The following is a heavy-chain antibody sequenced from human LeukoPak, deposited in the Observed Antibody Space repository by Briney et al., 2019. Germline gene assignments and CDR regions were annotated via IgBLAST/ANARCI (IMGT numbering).Heavy chain of an antibody. V-gene: IGHV4-59*01. J-gene: IGHJ4*02. D-gene: IGHD5-18*01. CDR1: CGSISSYY. CDR3: AREGNGYSYGYVDY. CDR2: IYYSGST. Sequence: KPSETLSLTCTVSCGSISSYYWSWIRQPPGKGLEWIGYIYYSGSTNYNPSLKSRVTISVDTSKNQFSLKLSSVTAADTAVYYCAREGNGYSYGYVDYWGQGTLVTVSS.